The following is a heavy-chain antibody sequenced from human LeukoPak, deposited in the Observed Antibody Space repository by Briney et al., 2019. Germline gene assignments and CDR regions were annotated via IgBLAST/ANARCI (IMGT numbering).Heavy chain of an antibody. Sequence: PGRSLRLSCSASGFSFSYYGFHWGRQAPGKGLEWVALISYDGTNKYYADSVKGRFTISRDNSKNTLFLQMNSLRAEDTAVYYCAKSPGIGTYGDRSTAVDYWGQGTLVTVSS. CDR3: AKSPGIGTYGDRSTAVDY. CDR2: ISYDGTNK. V-gene: IGHV3-30*18. D-gene: IGHD4-17*01. CDR1: GFSFSYYG. J-gene: IGHJ4*02.